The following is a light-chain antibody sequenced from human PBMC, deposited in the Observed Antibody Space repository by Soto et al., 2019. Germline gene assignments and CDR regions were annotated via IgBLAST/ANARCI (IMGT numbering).Light chain of an antibody. J-gene: IGKJ5*01. Sequence: EVVMTQSPATLSVSPGERVTLSCRSSQSVADNLAWFQQKAGQGPRLLIYGASTRATGIPARFSGSGSETDFTLTISSLRSEDSAVYHCQQYNNWPITFGQGIRLEI. CDR1: QSVADN. CDR2: GAS. CDR3: QQYNNWPIT. V-gene: IGKV3-15*01.